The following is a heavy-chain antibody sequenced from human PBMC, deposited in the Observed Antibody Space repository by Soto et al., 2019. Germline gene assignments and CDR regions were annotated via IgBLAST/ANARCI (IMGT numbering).Heavy chain of an antibody. Sequence: PGGSLRLSCAASGFTFSSYWMNWVRQAPGKGLEWVTNINQDGNEDNLLDSVKGRFTISRDNAKNSLFLQMNSLRVDDTAVYYCARTGDGHHDFLDYWGQGALVTVSS. CDR3: ARTGDGHHDFLDY. CDR1: GFTFSSYW. V-gene: IGHV3-7*01. D-gene: IGHD1-1*01. J-gene: IGHJ4*02. CDR2: INQDGNED.